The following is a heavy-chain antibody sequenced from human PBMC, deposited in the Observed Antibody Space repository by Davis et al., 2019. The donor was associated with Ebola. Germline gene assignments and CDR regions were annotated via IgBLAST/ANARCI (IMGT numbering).Heavy chain of an antibody. CDR3: ARVGTPGAFDI. Sequence: ASVKVSCKASGGTFSSYAISWVRQAPGQGLEWMGWINPNSGGTNYAQKFQGRVTMTRDTSISTGYMELSSLRSEDTAVYYCARVGTPGAFDIWGQGTMVTVSS. J-gene: IGHJ3*02. V-gene: IGHV1-2*02. D-gene: IGHD1-1*01. CDR1: GGTFSSYA. CDR2: INPNSGGT.